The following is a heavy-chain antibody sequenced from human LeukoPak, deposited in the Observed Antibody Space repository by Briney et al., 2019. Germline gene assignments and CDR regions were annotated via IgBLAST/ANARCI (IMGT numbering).Heavy chain of an antibody. CDR3: ARGASVPAAFDY. CDR2: IGTAGDT. D-gene: IGHD2-2*01. V-gene: IGHV3-13*04. J-gene: IGHJ4*02. CDR1: GFTFSSYD. Sequence: GGSLRLSCAASGFTFSSYDMHWVRQAAGKVLEWVSAIGTAGDTYYPGTVKGRFTISRENAKNPLYRQMNSLRAGDTAVYYCARGASVPAAFDYWGQGTLVTVSS.